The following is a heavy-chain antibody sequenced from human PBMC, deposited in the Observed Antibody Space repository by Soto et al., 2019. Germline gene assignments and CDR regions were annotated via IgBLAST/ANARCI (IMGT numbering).Heavy chain of an antibody. J-gene: IGHJ4*02. V-gene: IGHV3-23*01. Sequence: EVQLLESGGGLVQPGGSLRLSCAASGFTFSSYAISWVRQAPGKGLEWASTISGSGGSTYYADSVKGRFAISRDNSKNTLYLQMNSLRAEDTAVYYCAKGTLRYFAPGYDFDYWGQGTLVSVSS. CDR3: AKGTLRYFAPGYDFDY. D-gene: IGHD3-9*01. CDR2: ISGSGGST. CDR1: GFTFSSYA.